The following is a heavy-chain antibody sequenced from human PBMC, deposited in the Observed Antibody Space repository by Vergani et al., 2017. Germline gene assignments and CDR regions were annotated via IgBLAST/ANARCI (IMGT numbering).Heavy chain of an antibody. CDR3: ARAGGEVGASDVENWFDP. CDR1: GGSISSGGYS. Sequence: QLQLQESGSGLVKPSQTLSLTCAVSGGSISSGGYSWSWIRQPPGKGLEWIGYIYHSGSTYYNPSLKSRVTISVDRSKNQFSLKLSSVTAADTAVYYCARAGGEVGASDVENWFDPWGQGTLVTVSS. CDR2: IYHSGST. D-gene: IGHD1-26*01. J-gene: IGHJ5*02. V-gene: IGHV4-30-2*01.